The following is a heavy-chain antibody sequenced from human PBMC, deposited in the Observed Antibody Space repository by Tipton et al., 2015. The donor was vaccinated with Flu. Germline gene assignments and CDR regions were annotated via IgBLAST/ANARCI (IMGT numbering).Heavy chain of an antibody. CDR3: ARLSYYDVDLKNFYFDH. CDR1: GGSFSGYYY. D-gene: IGHD3-10*02. CDR2: INHSGST. Sequence: TLSLTCAVYGGSFSGYYYWSWIRQPPGKGLEWIGEINHSGSTNYNPSLKGRISISGDTSKNQFSLKLTSVTAADTAVYYCARLSYYDVDLKNFYFDHWGQGALVTVSS. J-gene: IGHJ4*02. V-gene: IGHV4-34*01.